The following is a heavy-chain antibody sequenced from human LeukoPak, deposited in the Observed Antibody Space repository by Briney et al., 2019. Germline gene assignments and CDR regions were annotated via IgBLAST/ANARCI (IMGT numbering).Heavy chain of an antibody. CDR3: ARVYDSSGYCYRSWYFDL. J-gene: IGHJ2*01. CDR1: GFSFSTYA. D-gene: IGHD3-22*01. Sequence: GGSLRLSCAASGFSFSTYAMSWVRQAPGKGLEWVSLISNSGDNIKYADSVKGRFTISRDNSKKRLYLQMNNLRAEDTAVYYCARVYDSSGYCYRSWYFDLWGRGTLVTVSS. V-gene: IGHV3-23*01. CDR2: ISNSGDNI.